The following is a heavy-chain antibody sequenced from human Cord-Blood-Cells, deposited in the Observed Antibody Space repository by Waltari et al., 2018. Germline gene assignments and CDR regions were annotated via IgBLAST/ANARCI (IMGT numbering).Heavy chain of an antibody. CDR3: ARGYSSGWLDY. CDR1: GGSISSHY. V-gene: IGHV4-59*11. J-gene: IGHJ4*02. D-gene: IGHD6-19*01. Sequence: QVQLQESGPGLVKPSETLSLTCTVSGGSISSHYWSWIRQPPGKGLEWIGYIDYSGSTNYNPALKSRVTRSVDTAKNQFSLKLSSVTAADTAVYYWARGYSSGWLDYWGQGTLVTVSS. CDR2: IDYSGST.